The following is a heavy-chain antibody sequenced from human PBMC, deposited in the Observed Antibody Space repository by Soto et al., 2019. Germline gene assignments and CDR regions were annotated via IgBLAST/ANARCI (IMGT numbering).Heavy chain of an antibody. CDR1: GYSFTSYW. CDR3: ARVLVPAAMRAWEGYYYGMDV. D-gene: IGHD2-2*01. J-gene: IGHJ6*02. Sequence: GESLKISCKGSGYSFTSYWIGWVRQMPGKGLEWMGIIYPGDSDTRYSPSFQGQVTISADKSISTAYLQWSSLKASDTAMYYCARVLVPAAMRAWEGYYYGMDVWGQGTTVTSP. V-gene: IGHV5-51*01. CDR2: IYPGDSDT.